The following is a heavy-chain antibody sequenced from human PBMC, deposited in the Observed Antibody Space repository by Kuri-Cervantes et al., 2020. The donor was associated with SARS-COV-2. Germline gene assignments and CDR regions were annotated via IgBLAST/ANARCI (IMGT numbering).Heavy chain of an antibody. V-gene: IGHV4-59*01. D-gene: IGHD6-19*01. CDR3: ARERGGQWLVRLGYFDY. Sequence: SETLSLTCTVSGGSISSYYWSWIRQPPGKGLEWIGYIYYSGSTNYNPSLKSRVTISVDTSKNQFSLKLSSVTAADTAVYYCARERGGQWLVRLGYFDYWGQGTPGT. CDR2: IYYSGST. CDR1: GGSISSYY. J-gene: IGHJ4*02.